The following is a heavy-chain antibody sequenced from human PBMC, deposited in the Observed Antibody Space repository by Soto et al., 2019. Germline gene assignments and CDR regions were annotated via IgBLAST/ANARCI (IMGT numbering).Heavy chain of an antibody. J-gene: IGHJ5*02. V-gene: IGHV1-3*05. CDR1: GYTFTSYT. CDR2: INAGNGNT. CDR3: AGDPWNYVSGWFDP. D-gene: IGHD1-7*01. Sequence: QVQLVQSGAEEKKPGASVMVSCKASGYTFTSYTMHWVRQAPGQRLEWMGWINAGNGNTKYSQKFQGRVTVTRDTSASTAYMELSSLRSEDTAVYYCAGDPWNYVSGWFDPWGQGTLVTVSS.